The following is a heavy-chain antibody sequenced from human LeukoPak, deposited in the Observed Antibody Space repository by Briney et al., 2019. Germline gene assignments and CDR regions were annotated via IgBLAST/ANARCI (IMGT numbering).Heavy chain of an antibody. CDR1: GGSISSFY. J-gene: IGHJ6*02. V-gene: IGHV4-59*08. CDR3: ARQYYYYYGMDV. Sequence: SETLSLTCTVSGGSISSFYWSWIRQPPGKGLEWIGDIYYSGSTNYNPSLKSRVTTSVDTSKNQFSLKLNSVSAADTAVYYCARQYYYYYGMDVWGQGTTVTVSS. CDR2: IYYSGST.